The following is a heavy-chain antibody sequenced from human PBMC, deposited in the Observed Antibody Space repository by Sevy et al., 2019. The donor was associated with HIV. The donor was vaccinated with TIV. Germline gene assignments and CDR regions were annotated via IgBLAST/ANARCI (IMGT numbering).Heavy chain of an antibody. CDR1: GGTFSRYG. Sequence: ASVKVSCKASGGTFSRYGISWVRQAPGQGLEWMGGIIPIFGTTNYAQTFQGRVTITADESTSTAYMELSSLRSEDTAVYYCARQRRHSGSYYGFDIWGQGTMVTVSS. D-gene: IGHD1-26*01. CDR3: ARQRRHSGSYYGFDI. J-gene: IGHJ3*02. V-gene: IGHV1-69*13. CDR2: IIPIFGTT.